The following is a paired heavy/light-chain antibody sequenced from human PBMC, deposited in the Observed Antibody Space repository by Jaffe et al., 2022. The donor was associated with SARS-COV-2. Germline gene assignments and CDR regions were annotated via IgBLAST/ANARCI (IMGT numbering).Light chain of an antibody. CDR2: LGS. J-gene: IGKJ2*01. V-gene: IGKV2-28*01. CDR3: MQALQIPYT. Sequence: DIVMTQSPFSLPVTPGEPASISCRSSQSLLQSNGYTYLDWYLQKPGQSPQLLIYLGSYRASGVPDRFSGSGSGTDFTLKISRVEAEDVGVYYCMQALQIPYTFGPGTKLEIK. CDR1: QSLLQSNGYTY.
Heavy chain of an antibody. Sequence: EVQLVESGGNLVQPGGSLRLSCAASGFIFTNYWMLWVRQAPGKGLEWVANIKGDGSEKDYAASVRGRFIISRDNAKNSLYLQMNSLRAEDTAMYYCARANSGAFDIWGQGTMVTVSS. CDR1: GFIFTNYW. CDR3: ARANSGAFDI. D-gene: IGHD7-27*01. V-gene: IGHV3-7*04. J-gene: IGHJ3*02. CDR2: IKGDGSEK.